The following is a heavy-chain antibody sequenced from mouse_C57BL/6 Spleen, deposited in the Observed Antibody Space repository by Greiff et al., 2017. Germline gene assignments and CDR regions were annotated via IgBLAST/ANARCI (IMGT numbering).Heavy chain of an antibody. Sequence: QVQLQQPGAELVKPGASVKLSCKASGYTFTSYWMHWVKQRPGQGLEWIGMIHPNSGSTNYNEKFKSKATLTVDKSSSTAYMQLSSLTSEDSAVXYCARYDYGSSKDFAYWGQGTLVTVSA. CDR1: GYTFTSYW. V-gene: IGHV1-64*01. J-gene: IGHJ3*01. D-gene: IGHD1-1*01. CDR2: IHPNSGST. CDR3: ARYDYGSSKDFAY.